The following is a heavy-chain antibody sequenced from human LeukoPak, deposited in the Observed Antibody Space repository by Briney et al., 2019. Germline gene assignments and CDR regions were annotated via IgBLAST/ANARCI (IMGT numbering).Heavy chain of an antibody. CDR2: ISSSSSSI. D-gene: IGHD1-7*01. Sequence: GGSLRLSCAASEFTFSSYTLNWVRQAPGQGLQWVSSISSSSSSIYYADSVKGRFTISRDNAKNSLYLQMNSLGAGDTAVYYCASGSWNYAFDIWGQGTMVTVSS. CDR1: EFTFSSYT. CDR3: ASGSWNYAFDI. V-gene: IGHV3-21*01. J-gene: IGHJ3*02.